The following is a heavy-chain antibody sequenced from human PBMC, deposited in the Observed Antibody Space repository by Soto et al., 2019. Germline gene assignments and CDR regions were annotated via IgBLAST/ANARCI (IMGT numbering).Heavy chain of an antibody. V-gene: IGHV4-59*10. CDR1: GGSFSGYY. CDR2: IYTSGTT. J-gene: IGHJ4*02. D-gene: IGHD6-19*01. Sequence: SETLSLTCAVYGGSFSGYYWSWIRQPPGKGLEWIGRIYTSGTTNYNPSIKSRVTMSVDTSKNRFSLKLTSVTAADTAVYYCARDQRLDSYSSPLYLYFDSWGQGSLVTVSS. CDR3: ARDQRLDSYSSPLYLYFDS.